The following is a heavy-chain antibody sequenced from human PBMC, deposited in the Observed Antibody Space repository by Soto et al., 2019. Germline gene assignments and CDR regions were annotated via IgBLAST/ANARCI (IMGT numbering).Heavy chain of an antibody. J-gene: IGHJ6*02. D-gene: IGHD2-8*01. CDR1: GYTFTSYG. V-gene: IGHV1-18*01. CDR3: AKNGQPPYYYYGMDV. Sequence: ASVKVSCKASGYTFTSYGISWVRQAPGQGLEWMGWISGYNGDTNYAQKFQGRVTMTVDTSTTTAFMELTSLTSDDRAVYYCAKNGQPPYYYYGMDVWGQGTTVTVSS. CDR2: ISGYNGDT.